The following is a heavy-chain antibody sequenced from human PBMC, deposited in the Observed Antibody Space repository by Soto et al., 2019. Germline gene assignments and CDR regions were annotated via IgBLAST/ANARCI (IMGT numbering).Heavy chain of an antibody. CDR2: ISGSGGST. Sequence: PRLSCAASGFTFSSYAMSWVRQAPGKGLEWVSAISGSGGSTYYADSVKGRFTISRDNSKNTLYLQMNSLRAEDTAVYYCAKGGSGYDKGDYYYGMDVWGQVTTVTVSS. CDR3: AKGGSGYDKGDYYYGMDV. D-gene: IGHD5-12*01. CDR1: GFTFSSYA. V-gene: IGHV3-23*01. J-gene: IGHJ6*02.